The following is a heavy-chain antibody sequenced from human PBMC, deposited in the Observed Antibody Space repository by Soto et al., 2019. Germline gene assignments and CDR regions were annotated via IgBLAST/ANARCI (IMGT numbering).Heavy chain of an antibody. J-gene: IGHJ5*02. V-gene: IGHV4-31*03. CDR2: IYYSGST. D-gene: IGHD6-6*01. CDR3: ARDLVEYSSSSGRWFDP. CDR1: GGSISSGGYY. Sequence: QVQLQESGPGLVKPSQTLSLTCTVSGGSISSGGYYWSWIRQHPGKGLEWIGYIYYSGSTYYNPSLNSRVTISGDTTKNHFSLKLSSVAAADTAVYYRARDLVEYSSSSGRWFDPWGQGTLVTVSS.